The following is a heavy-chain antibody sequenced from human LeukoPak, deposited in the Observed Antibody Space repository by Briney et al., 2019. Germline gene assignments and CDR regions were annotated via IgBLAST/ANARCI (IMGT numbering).Heavy chain of an antibody. CDR2: ISSRDSYI. V-gene: IGHV3-21*01. D-gene: IGHD6-19*01. Sequence: GGSLRLSCAASGFTFSTYSMHWVRQAPGKGLEWVSCISSRDSYIYYADSVKGRFTISGDDAKNSLYLQMNSLRAEDTAVYYCARVLAGSYYYYYALDVWGQGTTVTVSS. J-gene: IGHJ6*02. CDR1: GFTFSTYS. CDR3: ARVLAGSYYYYYALDV.